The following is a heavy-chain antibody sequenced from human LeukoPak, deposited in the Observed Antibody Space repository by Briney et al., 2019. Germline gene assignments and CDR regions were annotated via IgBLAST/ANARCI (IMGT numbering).Heavy chain of an antibody. CDR2: IYYSGST. D-gene: IGHD5-18*01. J-gene: IGHJ4*02. CDR1: GGSISSGGYY. V-gene: IGHV4-31*03. Sequence: SETLSLTCTVSGGSISSGGYYWSWIRRHPGKGLEWIGYIYYSGSTYYDPSLKSRVTISVDTSKNQFSLKLSSVTAADTAVYYCAGLGYSYGSTKTPFDYWGQGTLVTVSS. CDR3: AGLGYSYGSTKTPFDY.